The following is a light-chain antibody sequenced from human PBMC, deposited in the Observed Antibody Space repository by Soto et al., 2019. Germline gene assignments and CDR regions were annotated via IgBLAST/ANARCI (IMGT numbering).Light chain of an antibody. Sequence: DIQMTQSPSTLSASLGDRVTITCRASQSISSWLAWYQQKPGKAPKLLIYKASSLQSGVPSRFSGSGSGTEFTLTISCLQSEDFATYYCQQYYSFPPTFGQGTKVDI. J-gene: IGKJ1*01. CDR3: QQYYSFPPT. CDR2: KAS. CDR1: QSISSW. V-gene: IGKV1-5*03.